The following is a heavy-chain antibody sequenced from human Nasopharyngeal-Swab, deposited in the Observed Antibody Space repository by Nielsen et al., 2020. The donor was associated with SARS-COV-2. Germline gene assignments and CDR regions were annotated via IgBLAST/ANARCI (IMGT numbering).Heavy chain of an antibody. Sequence: CPVSDCSIRAGGYSWCSIRQPPGKGLEWIGYIYYSGSTYYNPSLKSRVTISVDTSKNQFSLKMSCVTAADTAVYYCARVSTGYYYMDVWGKGTTVTVSS. CDR2: IYYSGST. CDR1: DCSIRAGGYS. CDR3: ARVSTGYYYMDV. D-gene: IGHD1-14*01. J-gene: IGHJ6*03. V-gene: IGHV4-30-4*07.